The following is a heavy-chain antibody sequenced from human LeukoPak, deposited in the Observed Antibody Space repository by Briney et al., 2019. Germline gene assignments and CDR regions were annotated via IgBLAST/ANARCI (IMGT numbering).Heavy chain of an antibody. CDR3: ASYVRGYSYGYDFDY. V-gene: IGHV4-39*01. D-gene: IGHD5-18*01. Sequence: PSETLSLTCTVSGGSISSSSYYWGWIRQPPGKGLEWIGSIYYSGSTYYNPSLKSRVTISVDTSKNQFSLKLSSVTAADTAVYYCASYVRGYSYGYDFDYWGQGTLVTVS. J-gene: IGHJ4*02. CDR1: GGSISSSSYY. CDR2: IYYSGST.